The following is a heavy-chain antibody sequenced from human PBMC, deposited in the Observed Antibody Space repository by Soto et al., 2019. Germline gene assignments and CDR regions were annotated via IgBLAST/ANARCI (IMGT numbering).Heavy chain of an antibody. CDR1: GGSFSGYY. Sequence: QVQLQQWGAGLLKPSETLSLTCAVYGGSFSGYYWSWIRQPPGKGLEWIGEINHSGSTNYNPSLKSRVTISGDTSKNQFSLKLSSVTAADTAVYYCARERGVLLWFGELFRFDPWGQGTLVTVSS. J-gene: IGHJ5*02. D-gene: IGHD3-10*01. CDR2: INHSGST. V-gene: IGHV4-34*01. CDR3: ARERGVLLWFGELFRFDP.